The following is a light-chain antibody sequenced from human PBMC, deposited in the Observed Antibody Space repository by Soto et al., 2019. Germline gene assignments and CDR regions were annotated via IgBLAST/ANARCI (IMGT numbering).Light chain of an antibody. J-gene: IGLJ1*01. CDR3: SSYTSGSTLHWV. V-gene: IGLV2-14*01. CDR1: SDDIGTYEY. CDR2: GVY. Sequence: QSVLTHSASVSWSPGHTITISCTGSSDDIGTYEYISWHQHHPGKAPKLIIFGVYDRPSGISDRFSGSKSGNTASLTIFGLQVEDEAVYYCSSYTSGSTLHWVFGTGTKVTVL.